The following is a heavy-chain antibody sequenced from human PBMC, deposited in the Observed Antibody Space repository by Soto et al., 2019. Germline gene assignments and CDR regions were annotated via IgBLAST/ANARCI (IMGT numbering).Heavy chain of an antibody. Sequence: EGSLRLSCAASGFTFSSYAMSWVRQAPGKGLEWVSAISGSGGSTYYADSVKGRFTISRDNSKNTLYLQMNSLRAEHTAVYCCAKSGITIFGVVIYYYYGMDVWGQGTTVTVSS. D-gene: IGHD3-3*01. V-gene: IGHV3-23*01. CDR3: AKSGITIFGVVIYYYYGMDV. J-gene: IGHJ6*02. CDR1: GFTFSSYA. CDR2: ISGSGGST.